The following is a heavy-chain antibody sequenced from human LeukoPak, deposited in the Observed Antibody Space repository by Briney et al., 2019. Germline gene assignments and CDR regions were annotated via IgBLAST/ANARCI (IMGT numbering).Heavy chain of an antibody. Sequence: SETLSLTCAVYGGSFSGYYWSWIRQPPGKGLEWIGEITHSGSTDYSPSLKSRVTISVDTSKNQFSLKLSSVTAADTAVYYCARGRVPGSGSYYPSGQGTLVTVSS. CDR3: ARGRVPGSGSYYP. CDR2: ITHSGST. CDR1: GGSFSGYY. D-gene: IGHD3-10*01. V-gene: IGHV4-34*01. J-gene: IGHJ5*02.